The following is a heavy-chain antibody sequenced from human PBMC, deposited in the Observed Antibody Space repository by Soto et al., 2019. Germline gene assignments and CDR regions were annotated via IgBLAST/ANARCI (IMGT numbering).Heavy chain of an antibody. CDR2: IYPGDSDT. CDR1: GCSFTSYW. V-gene: IGHV5-51*01. J-gene: IGHJ4*02. CDR3: ARGDSSGWYLPYYFDY. Sequence: GESLKISCKGSGCSFTSYWIGWVRQMPGKGLEWMGIIYPGDSDTRYSPSFQGQVTISADKSISTAYLQWSSLKASDTAMYYCARGDSSGWYLPYYFDYWGQGTLVTVSS. D-gene: IGHD6-19*01.